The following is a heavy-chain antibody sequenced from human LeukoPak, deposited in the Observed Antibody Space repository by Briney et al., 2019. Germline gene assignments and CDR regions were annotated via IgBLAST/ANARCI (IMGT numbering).Heavy chain of an antibody. CDR2: IGVSGGNT. CDR3: ARGPYTSGWWRSYFDY. J-gene: IGHJ4*02. Sequence: PGGSLRLSCAASGFIFSSYSMSWVRQAPGKGLEWVSAIGVSGGNTYYADSVKGRFTISRDNSKNTLYLQMNSLRAEDTAVYYCARGPYTSGWWRSYFDYWGQGTLVTVSS. CDR1: GFIFSSYS. D-gene: IGHD6-19*01. V-gene: IGHV3-23*01.